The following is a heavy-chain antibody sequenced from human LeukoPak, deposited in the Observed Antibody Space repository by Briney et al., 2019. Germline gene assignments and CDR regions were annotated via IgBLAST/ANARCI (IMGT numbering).Heavy chain of an antibody. CDR1: GFTVSLNR. CDR2: ICGCGNDI. J-gene: IGHJ4*02. CDR3: ARDIGGSYSAIDY. V-gene: IGHV3-21*05. Sequence: PGGALRVSCAGSGFTVSLNRLNWVRQAPGRGLEWVSFICGCGNDIFYADSVKGRFTISRDNAKNSVSLQMDSLRGDDTAVYYCARDIGGSYSAIDYWGQGTLVTVS. D-gene: IGHD1-26*01.